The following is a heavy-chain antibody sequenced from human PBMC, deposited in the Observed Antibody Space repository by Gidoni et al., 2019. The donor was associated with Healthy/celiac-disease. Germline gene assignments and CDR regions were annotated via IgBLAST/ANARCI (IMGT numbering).Heavy chain of an antibody. CDR1: GFTFSSYA. D-gene: IGHD2-2*01. Sequence: EVQLLESGGGLVQPEVSLRLSCAASGFTFSSYAMSWVRQAPGKGLEWVSAISGSGGSTYYADAVKGRFTISRDNSKNTLYLQMNSLRAEETAVYYCAKDWRYCSSTSCYFPDAFDIWGQGTMVTVSS. V-gene: IGHV3-23*01. J-gene: IGHJ3*02. CDR3: AKDWRYCSSTSCYFPDAFDI. CDR2: ISGSGGST.